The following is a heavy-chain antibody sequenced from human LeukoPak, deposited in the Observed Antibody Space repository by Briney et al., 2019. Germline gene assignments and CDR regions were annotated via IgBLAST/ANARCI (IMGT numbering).Heavy chain of an antibody. D-gene: IGHD1-14*01. J-gene: IGHJ4*02. CDR3: ARRGTQLDY. CDR1: GGSISSSSYY. CDR2: IYYSGST. V-gene: IGHV4-39*01. Sequence: SETLPLTCTVSGGSISSSSYYWGWIRQPPGKGLEWIGSIYYSGSTYYNPSLKSRVTISVDTSKNQFSLKLSSVTAADTAVYYCARRGTQLDYWGQGTLVTVSS.